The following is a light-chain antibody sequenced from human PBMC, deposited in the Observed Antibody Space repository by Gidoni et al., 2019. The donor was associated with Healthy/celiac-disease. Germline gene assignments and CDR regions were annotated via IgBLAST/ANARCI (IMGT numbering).Light chain of an antibody. Sequence: DFQLTQSPFFLSASVGDRVTITCRASQGISSYLAWYQQKPGKAPKLRIYAAATVQSGVPSRCSCRGAGTEFTRTISSLQPEDFATYYCQRLTWTFGQGTKVEIK. J-gene: IGKJ1*01. CDR2: AAA. V-gene: IGKV1-9*01. CDR1: QGISSY. CDR3: QRLTWT.